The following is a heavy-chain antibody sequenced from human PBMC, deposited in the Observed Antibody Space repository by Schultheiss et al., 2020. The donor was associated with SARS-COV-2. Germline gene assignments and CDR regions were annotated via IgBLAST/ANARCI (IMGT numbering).Heavy chain of an antibody. V-gene: IGHV3-30*07. CDR2: MSFDGSNT. Sequence: GGSLRLSCVISGFTFSRHAMHWVRQAPGKGLEWVAFMSFDGSNTYYSDSVRGRFTISRDNSKNTLYLQMDSLRAEDTAVYYCARLLDYGDFSDYWGQGALVTVSS. J-gene: IGHJ4*02. CDR3: ARLLDYGDFSDY. D-gene: IGHD4-17*01. CDR1: GFTFSRHA.